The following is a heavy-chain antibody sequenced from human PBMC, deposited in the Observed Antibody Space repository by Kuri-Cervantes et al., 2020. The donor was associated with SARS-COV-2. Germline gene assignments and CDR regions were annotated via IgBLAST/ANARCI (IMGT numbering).Heavy chain of an antibody. CDR1: GGSISSSSYY. CDR2: IYYSRST. J-gene: IGHJ6*02. Sequence: SETLSLTCTVSGGSISSSSYYWGWIRQPPGKGLEWIGSIYYSRSTYYNPSLKSRVTISVDTSKNQFSLKLSSVTAADTAVYYCARQGTGYYGSGSYYYYYYGMDVWGQGTTVTVSS. CDR3: ARQGTGYYGSGSYYYYYYGMDV. V-gene: IGHV4-39*01. D-gene: IGHD3-10*01.